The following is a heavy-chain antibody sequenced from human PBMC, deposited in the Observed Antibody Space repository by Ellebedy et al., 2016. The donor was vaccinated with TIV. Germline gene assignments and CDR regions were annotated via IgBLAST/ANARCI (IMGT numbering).Heavy chain of an antibody. Sequence: GESLKISCTISGFPFSGAGVHWVRQASGKGLEWVGNLRTKPHNYATAYAVSVKGSFIISRDDSQNTAYLQMNSLRTEDTAVYYCSISEYGDTGMAYWGQGTLVTVSS. CDR2: LRTKPHNYAT. J-gene: IGHJ4*02. V-gene: IGHV3-73*01. D-gene: IGHD4/OR15-4a*01. CDR1: GFPFSGAG. CDR3: SISEYGDTGMAY.